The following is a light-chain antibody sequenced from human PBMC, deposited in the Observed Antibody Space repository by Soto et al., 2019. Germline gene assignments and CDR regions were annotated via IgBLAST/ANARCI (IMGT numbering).Light chain of an antibody. Sequence: QSALTQPASVSGSPGQSITISCTGTSSDVGGYNYVSWYQQYPGKAPKLMIYEVSNRPSGVSNRFSGSKSGNTASLTISGLQAEDEADYYCSSLTSSGTYVFGTGTKLTVL. CDR3: SSLTSSGTYV. CDR1: SSDVGGYNY. CDR2: EVS. J-gene: IGLJ1*01. V-gene: IGLV2-14*01.